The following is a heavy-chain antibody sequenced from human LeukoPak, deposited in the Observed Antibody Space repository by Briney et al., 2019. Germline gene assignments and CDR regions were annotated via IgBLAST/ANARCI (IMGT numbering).Heavy chain of an antibody. CDR3: AREGAGLKYCSGGSCYSGDNWFDP. Sequence: QAGGSLRLSCAASGFTFSSYAMHWVRQAPGKGLEWVAVISYDGSNKYYADSVKGRFTISRDNSKNTLYLQMNSLRAEDTAVYYCAREGAGLKYCSGGSCYSGDNWFDPWGQGTLVTVSS. V-gene: IGHV3-30-3*01. D-gene: IGHD2-15*01. CDR2: ISYDGSNK. CDR1: GFTFSSYA. J-gene: IGHJ5*02.